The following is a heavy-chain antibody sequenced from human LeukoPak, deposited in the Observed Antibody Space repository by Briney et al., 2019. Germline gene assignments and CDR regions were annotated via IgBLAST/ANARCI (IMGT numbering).Heavy chain of an antibody. CDR1: GFTFSSYS. CDR2: ISSSSSYI. D-gene: IGHD6-19*01. J-gene: IGHJ4*02. Sequence: GGSLRLSCAASGFTFSSYSMNWVRQAPGKGLEWVSSISSSSSYIYYADSVKGRFTISRDNAKNSLYLQMNSLRAEDTAVYYCAEAVAGENEEFDYWGQGTLVTVSS. CDR3: AEAVAGENEEFDY. V-gene: IGHV3-21*01.